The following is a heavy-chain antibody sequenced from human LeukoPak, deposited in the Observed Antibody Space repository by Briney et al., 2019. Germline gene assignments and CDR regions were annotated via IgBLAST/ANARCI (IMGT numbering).Heavy chain of an antibody. Sequence: ASVKVSCKASGYTFTSYGIGWVRQAPGQGLERMGWISAYNGNTNYAQKLQGRVTMTTDTSTSTAYMELRNLRSDDTAVYCCARGRELRWFDPWGQGTLVTVSS. CDR3: ARGRELRWFDP. J-gene: IGHJ5*02. CDR1: GYTFTSYG. V-gene: IGHV1-18*01. D-gene: IGHD1-26*01. CDR2: ISAYNGNT.